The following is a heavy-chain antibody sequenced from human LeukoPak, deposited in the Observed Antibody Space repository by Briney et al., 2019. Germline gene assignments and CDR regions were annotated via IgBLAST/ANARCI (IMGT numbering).Heavy chain of an antibody. Sequence: SETRSLTCAVSGYSISNGYYWVWIRQPPGRGLEWIGSLYHSDSAYYNTSLRSRVSMSVDTSKNKFSLTLSFVTYADTAVYYCARQHDSYYYYYIDVWGSGTTVTVSS. CDR1: GYSISNGYY. V-gene: IGHV4-38-2*01. CDR2: LYHSDSA. CDR3: ARQHDSYYYYYIDV. J-gene: IGHJ6*03.